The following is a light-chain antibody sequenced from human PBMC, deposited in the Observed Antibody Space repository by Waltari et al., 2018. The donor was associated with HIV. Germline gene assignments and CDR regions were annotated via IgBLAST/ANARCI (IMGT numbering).Light chain of an antibody. J-gene: IGLJ2*01. Sequence: QSALTQPASVSGSPGQSITISCTGTSSDVGGYNLVSWYQQHPGKAPKLMIYEVSKRPSAVSNRFSGSKSCNTASLTISGLQAEDEADYYCCAYAGSTTYVIFGGGTKLTVL. V-gene: IGLV2-23*02. CDR2: EVS. CDR3: CAYAGSTTYVI. CDR1: SSDVGGYNL.